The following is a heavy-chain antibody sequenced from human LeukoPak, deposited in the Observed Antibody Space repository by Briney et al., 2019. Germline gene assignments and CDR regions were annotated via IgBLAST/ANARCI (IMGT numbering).Heavy chain of an antibody. CDR2: IYSGGTT. V-gene: IGHV3-53*01. CDR3: AREDYYYGMDV. CDR1: GFTVSGNF. Sequence: PGGSLRLSCAASGFTVSGNFMSWVRQAPGKGLEWVSLIYSGGTTFYADSVKDRFTISRDNFKNTLYLQMNSLRAEDTAVYYCAREDYYYGMDVWGQGTTVTVSS. J-gene: IGHJ6*02.